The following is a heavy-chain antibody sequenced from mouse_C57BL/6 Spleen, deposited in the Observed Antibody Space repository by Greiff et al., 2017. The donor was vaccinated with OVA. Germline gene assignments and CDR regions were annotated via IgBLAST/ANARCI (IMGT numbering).Heavy chain of an antibody. CDR3: ARIDYGNYLFAY. CDR1: GFSLSTSGMG. V-gene: IGHV8-12*01. Sequence: QVTLKESGPGILQSSQTLSLTCSFSGFSLSTSGMGVSWLRQPSGKGLEWLAHIYWDDDKRYKPSLKSRLTISKDTSRNQVFLKITSVDTADTATYDCARIDYGNYLFAYWGQGTLGTVSA. J-gene: IGHJ3*01. CDR2: IYWDDDK. D-gene: IGHD2-1*01.